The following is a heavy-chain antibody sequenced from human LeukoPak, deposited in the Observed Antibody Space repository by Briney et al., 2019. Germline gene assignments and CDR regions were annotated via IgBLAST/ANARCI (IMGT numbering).Heavy chain of an antibody. CDR2: ISAYNGNT. CDR3: ARVLSSIAARPGYYYYGMDV. CDR1: GYTFTGYY. V-gene: IGHV1-18*04. D-gene: IGHD6-6*01. Sequence: ASVKVSCKASGYTFTGYYMHWVRQAPGQGLEWMGWISAYNGNTNYAQKLQGRVTMTTDTSTSTAYMELRSLRSDDTAVYYCARVLSSIAARPGYYYYGMDVWGQGTTVTVSS. J-gene: IGHJ6*02.